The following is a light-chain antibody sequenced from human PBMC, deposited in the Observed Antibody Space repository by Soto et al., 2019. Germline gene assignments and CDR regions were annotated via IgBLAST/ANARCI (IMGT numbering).Light chain of an antibody. CDR1: SSDIGTNP. CDR2: RDN. CDR3: SAWDDSIYGPV. V-gene: IGLV1-44*01. Sequence: QSVLTQPPSASGTPGQRVAISCSGGSSDIGTNPVNWYLHLPGAAPKILTYRDNQRPSWVPDRFSGSKSGTSASLTISGLQSEDEDDYFCSAWDDSIYGPVFGGGTKVTVL. J-gene: IGLJ2*01.